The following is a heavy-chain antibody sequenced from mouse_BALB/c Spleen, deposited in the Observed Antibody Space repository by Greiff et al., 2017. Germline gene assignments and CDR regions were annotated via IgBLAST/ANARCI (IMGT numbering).Heavy chain of an antibody. J-gene: IGHJ2*01. CDR1: GFTFSSYG. D-gene: IGHD2-3*01. V-gene: IGHV5-6-3*01. CDR3: ARDRRGYDADYLDY. CDR2: INSDGGST. Sequence: VQLKESGGGLVQPGGSLKLSCAASGFTFSSYGMSWVRQTPDKGLELVASINSDGGSTYYPDSVKGSFTISRDTAKNTLYLQMSSLKAEDTAMYFCARDRRGYDADYLDYWGKGTPLTVPS.